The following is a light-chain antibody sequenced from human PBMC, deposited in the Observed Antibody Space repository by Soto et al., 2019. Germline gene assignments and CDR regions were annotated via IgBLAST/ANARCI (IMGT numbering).Light chain of an antibody. CDR3: QTWGTGIQV. J-gene: IGLJ1*01. V-gene: IGLV4-69*01. CDR1: SGHSSYA. CDR2: LNSDGSH. Sequence: QSVLTQSPSASASLGATVKLTRTLSSGHSSYAIAWHQQQPEKGPRYLMKLNSDGSHSKGDGIPDRFSGSSSGAERYLTISSLQSEDEADYYCQTWGTGIQVFGTGTKVTVL.